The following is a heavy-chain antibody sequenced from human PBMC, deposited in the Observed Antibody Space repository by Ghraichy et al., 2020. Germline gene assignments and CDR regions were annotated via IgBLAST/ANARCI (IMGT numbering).Heavy chain of an antibody. Sequence: ASVKVSCKTSGYMFTGYYIDWVRQAPGQGLEWLGRINPHSGATNYSQAFHDGLIITRDTSTSTAYMDLTGLRSDDTAVYYCARDEPSDYWGQGTLVTVSS. CDR2: INPHSGAT. CDR1: GYMFTGYY. CDR3: ARDEPSDY. V-gene: IGHV1-2*06. J-gene: IGHJ4*02.